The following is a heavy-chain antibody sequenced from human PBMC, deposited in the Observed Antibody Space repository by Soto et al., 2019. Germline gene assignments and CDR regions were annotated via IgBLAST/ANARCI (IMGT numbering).Heavy chain of an antibody. Sequence: SVKVSCKASGGTFSSYAISWVRQAPGQGLEWMGGIIPIFGTANYAQKFQGRVTITADKSTSTAYMELSSLRSEDTAVYYCARDRGIVLVPAANGGGYYYYCIDVWGQGTTVTSP. J-gene: IGHJ6*02. CDR2: IIPIFGTA. V-gene: IGHV1-69*06. CDR3: ARDRGIVLVPAANGGGYYYYCIDV. CDR1: GGTFSSYA. D-gene: IGHD2-2*01.